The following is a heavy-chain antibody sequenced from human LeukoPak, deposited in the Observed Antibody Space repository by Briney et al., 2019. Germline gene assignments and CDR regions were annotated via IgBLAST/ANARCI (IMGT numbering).Heavy chain of an antibody. V-gene: IGHV4-4*02. CDR2: ISHTGST. D-gene: IGHD3-22*01. Sequence: PSGTLSLTCTVSNGPITSTKWWSWVRQPPGKGLEWIGEISHTGSTNYNPSFNSRVTMSVDKSKNQFSLNLKSVTAADTALYYCASSSLEVVVTYGFDIWGRGTAVTVSS. J-gene: IGHJ3*02. CDR1: NGPITSTKW. CDR3: ASSSLEVVVTYGFDI.